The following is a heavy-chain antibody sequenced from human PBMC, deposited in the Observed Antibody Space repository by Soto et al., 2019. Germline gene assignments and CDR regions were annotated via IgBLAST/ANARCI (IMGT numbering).Heavy chain of an antibody. CDR3: ARETYSSGWTPTFDY. V-gene: IGHV3-30-3*01. J-gene: IGHJ4*02. D-gene: IGHD6-19*01. CDR1: GFTFSSYA. CDR2: ISYDGSNK. Sequence: QVQLVESGGGVVQPGRSLSLPCAASGFTFSSYAMHWVRQAPGKGLEWVAVISYDGSNKYYADSVKGRFTISRDNSKNTLYLQMNSLRAEDTAVYYCARETYSSGWTPTFDYWGQGTLVTVSS.